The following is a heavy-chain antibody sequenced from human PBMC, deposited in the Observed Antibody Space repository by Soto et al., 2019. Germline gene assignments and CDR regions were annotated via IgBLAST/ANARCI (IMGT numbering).Heavy chain of an antibody. D-gene: IGHD1-1*01. CDR1: GFTISSYA. CDR2: ISDRGDTT. CDR3: AKDKPGTTSFDY. J-gene: IGHJ4*02. V-gene: IGHV3-23*01. Sequence: PVGSLRLSCAVSGFTISSYAMSWVRQAPGKGLEWVSAISDRGDTTHYADSVKGRFTISRDTSKNTLYLQMNTLRAEDTAVYYCAKDKPGTTSFDYWGQGTLVTVPQ.